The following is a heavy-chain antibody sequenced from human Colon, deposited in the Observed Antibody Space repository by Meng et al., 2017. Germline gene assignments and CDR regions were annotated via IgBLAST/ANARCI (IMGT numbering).Heavy chain of an antibody. Sequence: GESLKISCAASGFTFSSYWMHWVRQAPGKGLVWVSRINSDGSSTSYADSVKGRFTISRDNAKNTLYLQMNSLRAEDTAVYYCARDRVFQENGFDPWGQGTMVTVSS. CDR3: ARDRVFQENGFDP. D-gene: IGHD2-21*01. J-gene: IGHJ5*02. CDR2: INSDGSST. CDR1: GFTFSSYW. V-gene: IGHV3-74*01.